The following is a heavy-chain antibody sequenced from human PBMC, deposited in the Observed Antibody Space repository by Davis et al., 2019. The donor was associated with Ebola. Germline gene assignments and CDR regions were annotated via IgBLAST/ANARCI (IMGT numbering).Heavy chain of an antibody. J-gene: IGHJ4*02. CDR2: IYPSDSYT. D-gene: IGHD6-13*01. V-gene: IGHV5-10-1*01. Sequence: GSLRLSCAVSGFTFDNAWMSWVRQMPGKGLEWMGRIYPSDSYTNYSPSFQGHVTITADKSISTAYLQWSSLKASDTAMYYCARQKGYWGQGTLVTVSS. CDR3: ARQKGY. CDR1: GFTFDNAW.